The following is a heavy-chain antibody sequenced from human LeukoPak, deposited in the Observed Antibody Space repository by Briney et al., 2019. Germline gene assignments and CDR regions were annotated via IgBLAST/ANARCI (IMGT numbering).Heavy chain of an antibody. D-gene: IGHD3-22*01. Sequence: GGSLRLSCAASGFTFSSYARSWVRQAPGKGLEWVSAISGSGGSTYYADSVKGRFTISRDNSKNTLYLQMNSLRAEDTAVYYCAKMGSSGYFSDYYYYYYMDVWGKGTTVTVSS. CDR2: ISGSGGST. CDR1: GFTFSSYA. V-gene: IGHV3-23*01. CDR3: AKMGSSGYFSDYYYYYYMDV. J-gene: IGHJ6*03.